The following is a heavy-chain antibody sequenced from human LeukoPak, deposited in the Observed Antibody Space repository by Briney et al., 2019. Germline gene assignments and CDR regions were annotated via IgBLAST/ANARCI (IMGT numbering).Heavy chain of an antibody. CDR3: ARGRSITLLRGVAMSDGFDI. CDR1: GFTFSGYW. V-gene: IGHV3-21*06. D-gene: IGHD3-10*01. Sequence: GGSLRLSCAASGFTFSGYWMHWVRQAPGKGLEWVSFTDTSGRYVYYGDSVKGRFTISRDNAKNLLFLQMNGLRAEDTALYYCARGRSITLLRGVAMSDGFDIWGQGAMVAVSS. J-gene: IGHJ3*02. CDR2: TDTSGRYV.